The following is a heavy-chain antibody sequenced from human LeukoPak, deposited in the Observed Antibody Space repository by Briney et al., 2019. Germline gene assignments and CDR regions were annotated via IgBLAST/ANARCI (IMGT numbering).Heavy chain of an antibody. CDR2: ISGSGGST. CDR3: AKDLPAYHDSSGHKKGNDH. Sequence: GGSLRLSCSASGFTFSSDAMRWLRQAPGKGLEWVSAISGSGGSTYYADSVKGRFTISRDNSKNTLYLQMNSLRAEDTAVYYCAKDLPAYHDSSGHKKGNDHWGQGTLVTVSS. V-gene: IGHV3-23*01. J-gene: IGHJ4*02. D-gene: IGHD3-22*01. CDR1: GFTFSSDA.